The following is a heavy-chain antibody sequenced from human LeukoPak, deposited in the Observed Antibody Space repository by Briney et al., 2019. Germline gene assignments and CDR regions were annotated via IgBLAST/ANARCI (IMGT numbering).Heavy chain of an antibody. D-gene: IGHD6-19*01. J-gene: IGHJ4*02. CDR1: GFTFTIYW. CDR2: IKQDGSEK. CDR3: ARGQWPTGGYFDY. Sequence: GGSLRLPCAASGFTFTIYWMSWVRQAPGKGLEWVANIKQDGSEKYYVDSVKGRFTISRDNAKNSLYLQMNSLRAEDTAVYYCARGQWPTGGYFDYWGQGTLVTVSS. V-gene: IGHV3-7*04.